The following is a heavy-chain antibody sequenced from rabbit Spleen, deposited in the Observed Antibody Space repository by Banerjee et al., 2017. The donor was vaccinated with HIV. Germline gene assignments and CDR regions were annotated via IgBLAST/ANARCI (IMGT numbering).Heavy chain of an antibody. CDR2: IDPVFGIT. J-gene: IGHJ2*01. CDR3: ARESDGLGAGFDAFDP. Sequence: QLVESGGGLVQPEGSLKLSCKASGFTLSSYYMNWVRQAPGKGLEWIGYIDPVFGITYYANWVNGRFSISRENAQNTVLLQMTSLTAADTATYFCARESDGLGAGFDAFDPWGPGTLVTVS. CDR1: GFTLSSYY. V-gene: IGHV1S7*01. D-gene: IGHD4-1*01.